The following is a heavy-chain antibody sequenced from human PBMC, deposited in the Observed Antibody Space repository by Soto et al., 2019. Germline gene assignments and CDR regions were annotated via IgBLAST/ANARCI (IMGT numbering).Heavy chain of an antibody. CDR1: GFTFISYA. D-gene: IGHD3-3*01. Sequence: PGGSLRLSCAASGFTFISYAMSWVRQAPGEGLEWVSAISSSGGSTYYADSVKGRFTVSRDNSKNTLYLQLNSLRAEDTAVYYCATDDFWSGYYPPFDDWGQGTLVTVSS. CDR2: ISSSGGST. V-gene: IGHV3-23*01. J-gene: IGHJ4*02. CDR3: ATDDFWSGYYPPFDD.